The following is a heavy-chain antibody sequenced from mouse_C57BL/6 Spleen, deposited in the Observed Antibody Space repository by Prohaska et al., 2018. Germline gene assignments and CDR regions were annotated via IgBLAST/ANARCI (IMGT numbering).Heavy chain of an antibody. D-gene: IGHD4-1*01. CDR3: ARGWDGALDY. CDR1: GYAFSSYW. Sequence: QVQLQQSGAELVKPGASVKISCKSSGYAFSSYWMNWVKQRPGKGLEWMGQIYPGDGDTNYNGKFKGKATLTADKSSSTAYMQLSSLTSEDSAVYFCARGWDGALDYWGQGTTLTVSS. CDR2: IYPGDGDT. V-gene: IGHV1-80*01. J-gene: IGHJ2*01.